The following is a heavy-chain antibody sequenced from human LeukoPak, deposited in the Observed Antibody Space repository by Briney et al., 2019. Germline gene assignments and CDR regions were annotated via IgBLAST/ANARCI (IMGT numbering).Heavy chain of an antibody. CDR3: ARHRYYYDSSGYYYQP. Sequence: SETLSLTCNVSGASISSYYWSWIQQPPGKGLQSIGYIYYSGSTNCNPTLKSRVTISVDTSKNQFSLRLSSVTAADTAVYDCARHRYYYDSSGYYYQPWGQGTLVTVSS. D-gene: IGHD3-22*01. J-gene: IGHJ5*02. CDR1: GASISSYY. CDR2: IYYSGST. V-gene: IGHV4-59*01.